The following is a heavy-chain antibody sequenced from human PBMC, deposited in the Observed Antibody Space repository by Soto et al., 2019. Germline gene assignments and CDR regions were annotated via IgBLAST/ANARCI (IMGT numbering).Heavy chain of an antibody. J-gene: IGHJ5*02. D-gene: IGHD1-26*01. CDR2: ISYDGSNK. CDR3: ALAGGGSYWGPNWFDP. Sequence: QVQLVESGGGVVQPGRSLRLSCAASGFTFSSYGMHWVRQAPGKGLEWVAVISYDGSNKYYADSVKGRFTISRDNSKNTLYLQMNSLRAEDTAVYYCALAGGGSYWGPNWFDPWGQGTLVTVSS. CDR1: GFTFSSYG. V-gene: IGHV3-30*03.